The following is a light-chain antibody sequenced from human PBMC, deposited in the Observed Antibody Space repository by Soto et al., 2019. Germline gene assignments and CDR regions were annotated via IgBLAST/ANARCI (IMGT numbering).Light chain of an antibody. V-gene: IGKV3-11*01. CDR2: DAS. CDR1: QSVGAF. Sequence: EIVLIQSPATLSLSPGERATLSCRASQSVGAFLAWYQQRSGQTPRLLIYDASARAPGIPARFSGSGSGTDFTLTISSLEPEDFAVYYCQHRSNWLGTFGPGTKVDIK. J-gene: IGKJ3*01. CDR3: QHRSNWLGT.